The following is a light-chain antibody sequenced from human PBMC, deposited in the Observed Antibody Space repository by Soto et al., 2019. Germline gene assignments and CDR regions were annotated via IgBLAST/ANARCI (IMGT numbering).Light chain of an antibody. V-gene: IGKV1-9*01. Sequence: DIQLTQSPSFLSASLGDRVTITCRTSQGISSYLAWYQQKPGKAPKVLINAASILQSGVPSRFSGSGSGTEFTLTISSLQTEELATYYWQQVNRDPRTFGQGTTVEIK. CDR1: QGISSY. J-gene: IGKJ1*01. CDR2: AAS. CDR3: QQVNRDPRT.